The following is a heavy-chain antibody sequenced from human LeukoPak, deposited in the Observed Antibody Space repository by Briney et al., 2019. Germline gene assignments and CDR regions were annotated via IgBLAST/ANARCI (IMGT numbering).Heavy chain of an antibody. CDR1: GYNFSSYW. Sequence: GESLKISCKGSGYNFSSYWIGWVRQMPGKGLEWMGIIYPGDSDTRYSPSFQGQVTISADKSISTAYLQWSSLKASDTAMYYCARPVEMATMYYFDYWGQGTLVTVSS. CDR3: ARPVEMATMYYFDY. D-gene: IGHD5-24*01. V-gene: IGHV5-51*01. CDR2: IYPGDSDT. J-gene: IGHJ4*02.